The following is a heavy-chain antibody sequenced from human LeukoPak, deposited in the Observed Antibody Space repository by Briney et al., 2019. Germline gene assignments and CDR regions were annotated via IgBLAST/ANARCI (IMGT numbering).Heavy chain of an antibody. Sequence: PSETLSLTCTVSGDSISNSRYYWGWIRQPPGKGLQWIGSIYYSGSTYYNPSLKSRVTISVDTSKNQFSLKLSSVTAADTAVYYCARLPRHRQATRTRELSLSADYWGQGTLVTVSS. V-gene: IGHV4-39*07. D-gene: IGHD3-16*02. CDR3: ARLPRHRQATRTRELSLSADY. CDR1: GDSISNSRYY. J-gene: IGHJ4*02. CDR2: IYYSGST.